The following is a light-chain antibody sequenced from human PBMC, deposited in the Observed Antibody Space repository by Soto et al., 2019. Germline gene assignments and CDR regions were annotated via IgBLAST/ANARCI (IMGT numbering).Light chain of an antibody. CDR2: WAS. CDR3: QQYLGDPFT. CDR1: QSVFYSSSNRNY. J-gene: IGKJ3*01. V-gene: IGKV4-1*01. Sequence: DIVMTQSPDSLAVSLGERATINCKSSQSVFYSSSNRNYLAWYQQKPGQPPKLLVSWASTRESVVPARFRGSGSGTDFTLTITTLQAEDGAVYYCQQYLGDPFTFGPGTNEDV.